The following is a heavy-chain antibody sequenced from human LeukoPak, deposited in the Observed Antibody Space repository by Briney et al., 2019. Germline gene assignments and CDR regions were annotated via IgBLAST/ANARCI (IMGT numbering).Heavy chain of an antibody. CDR1: GYTFTGYY. CDR3: ARAIAENYYYYGMDV. Sequence: GASVKVSCKASGYTFTGYYMHWVRQAPGQGLEWMGWINPKSGGTNYAQKFQGRVTITRDTSISTAYMALSRLRSDETAVYYCARAIAENYYYYGMDVGGKGTTVTVSS. D-gene: IGHD6-13*01. V-gene: IGHV1-2*02. CDR2: INPKSGGT. J-gene: IGHJ6*04.